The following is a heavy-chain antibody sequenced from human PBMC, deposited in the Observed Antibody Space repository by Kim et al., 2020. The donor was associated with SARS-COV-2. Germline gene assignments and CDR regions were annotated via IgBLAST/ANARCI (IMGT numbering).Heavy chain of an antibody. J-gene: IGHJ4*02. Sequence: GESLKISCKGSGYSFTSYWIGWVRQMPGKGLEWMGIIYPGDSDTRYSPSFQGQVTISADKSISTAYLQWSSLKASDTAMYYCARGGGFGELLSYYFDYWGQGTLVTVSS. D-gene: IGHD3-10*01. CDR2: IYPGDSDT. V-gene: IGHV5-51*01. CDR3: ARGGGFGELLSYYFDY. CDR1: GYSFTSYW.